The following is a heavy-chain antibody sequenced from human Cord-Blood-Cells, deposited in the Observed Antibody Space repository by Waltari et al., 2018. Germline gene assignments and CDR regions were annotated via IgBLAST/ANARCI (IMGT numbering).Heavy chain of an antibody. CDR3: ARVHLRRGFNYVDY. Sequence: EVQLVESGRGFVQPVGSLRLACSASGFTCSSNWMHSLRQDPGKGLVWVSRNNWDGRSKSHADSVKGRFTISRDNAKNTLYLQMNSLRAQATAVYYCARVHLRRGFNYVDYWGPGTLVTVSS. V-gene: IGHV3-74*01. J-gene: IGHJ4*02. CDR2: NNWDGRSK. CDR1: GFTCSSNW. D-gene: IGHD3-10*01.